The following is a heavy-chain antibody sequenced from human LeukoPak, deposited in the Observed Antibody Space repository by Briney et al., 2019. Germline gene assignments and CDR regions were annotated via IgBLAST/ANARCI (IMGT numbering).Heavy chain of an antibody. V-gene: IGHV3-66*02. CDR2: IYSGGST. CDR3: ARVQADLGYCSSTSCDEAYYFDY. J-gene: IGHJ4*02. CDR1: GSTVSSNY. Sequence: GGSLRLSCAASGSTVSSNYMSWVRQAPGKGLEWVSVIYSGGSTYYADSVKGRFTISRDNSKNTLYLQMNSLRAEDTAVYYCARVQADLGYCSSTSCDEAYYFDYWGQGTLVTVSS. D-gene: IGHD2-2*01.